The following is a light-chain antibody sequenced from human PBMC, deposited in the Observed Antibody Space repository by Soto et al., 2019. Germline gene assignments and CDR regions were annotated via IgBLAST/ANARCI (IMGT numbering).Light chain of an antibody. CDR2: NNH. CDR1: SSNIGSNT. CDR3: AAWDDSLNGLV. Sequence: QSVLTQPPSASGTPGQRVTISCSGSSSNIGSNTVNWYQQLPGTAPKLLIYNNHQRPSGVPDRFSGSKSGTSASLAISGLQAADEADYYCAAWDDSLNGLVFGTGTKLTFL. J-gene: IGLJ1*01. V-gene: IGLV1-44*01.